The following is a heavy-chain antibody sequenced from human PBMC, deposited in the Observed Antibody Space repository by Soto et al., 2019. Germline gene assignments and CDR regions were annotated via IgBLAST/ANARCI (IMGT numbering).Heavy chain of an antibody. CDR1: GFSLRTSGVG. J-gene: IGHJ5*02. D-gene: IGHD2-2*01. CDR3: AHTDRIIVVVPAAYNWFDP. V-gene: IGHV2-5*02. Sequence: SGPMLVTHTQTLRLTCTFCGFSLRTSGVGVGWIRQPPGKALEWLALIYWDDDKRYSPSLKSRLTITKDTSKNQVVLTMTNMDPVDTATYYCAHTDRIIVVVPAAYNWFDPWGQGTLVTVSS. CDR2: IYWDDDK.